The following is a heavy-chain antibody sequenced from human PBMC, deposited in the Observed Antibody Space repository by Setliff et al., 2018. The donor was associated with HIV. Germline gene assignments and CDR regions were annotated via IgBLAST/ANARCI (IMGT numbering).Heavy chain of an antibody. D-gene: IGHD2-2*01. CDR3: ARGGTSSNWFRA. CDR1: GGSISTHY. V-gene: IGHV4-59*11. Sequence: PSETLSLTCTVSGGSISTHYWSWIRQPPGKGLEWIGTVYYDATTNYNPSLKSRVTMSLDTSKNQLSLKLTSVTAADTAVYYCARGGTSSNWFRAWGQGTLVTVSS. CDR2: VYYDATT. J-gene: IGHJ5*02.